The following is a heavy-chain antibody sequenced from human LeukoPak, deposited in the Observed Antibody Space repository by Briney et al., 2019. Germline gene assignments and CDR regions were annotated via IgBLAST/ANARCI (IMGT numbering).Heavy chain of an antibody. V-gene: IGHV1-24*01. D-gene: IGHD3-10*01. CDR2: SDPEDGEI. J-gene: IGHJ5*02. Sequence: GASVKVSCKASGHTFTSYGISWVRQAPGQGLEWMGGSDPEDGEIIYPQKFRGRVTMTEDTSTDTAYMELISLKSEDTAVYYCVFLWVGELFTWFDPWGQGSLVTVSS. CDR1: GHTFTSYG. CDR3: VFLWVGELFTWFDP.